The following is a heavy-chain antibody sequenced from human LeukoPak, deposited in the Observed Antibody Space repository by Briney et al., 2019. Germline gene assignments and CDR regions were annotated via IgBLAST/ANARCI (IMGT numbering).Heavy chain of an antibody. V-gene: IGHV3-74*01. J-gene: IGHJ4*02. Sequence: GGSLRLSCAASGFTFSSYWMHWVRQALGKGLVWVSRINSDGSSTSYADSVKGRFTISRDNAKNTLYLQMNSLRAEDTAVYYCAYSCGWYYGVDYWGQGTLVTVSS. CDR2: INSDGSST. D-gene: IGHD6-19*01. CDR1: GFTFSSYW. CDR3: AYSCGWYYGVDY.